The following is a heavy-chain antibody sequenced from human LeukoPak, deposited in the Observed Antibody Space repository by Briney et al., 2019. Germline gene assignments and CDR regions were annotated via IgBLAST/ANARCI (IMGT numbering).Heavy chain of an antibody. CDR2: ISSSSSYI. D-gene: IGHD6-19*01. Sequence: GGSLRLSCAASGFTFGSYSMNWVRQAPGKGLEWVSSISSSSSYIYYADSVKGRFTISRDNAKNSLYLQMNSLRAEDTAVYYCARDLVAGTSAGFDYWGQGTLVTVSS. V-gene: IGHV3-21*01. J-gene: IGHJ4*02. CDR3: ARDLVAGTSAGFDY. CDR1: GFTFGSYS.